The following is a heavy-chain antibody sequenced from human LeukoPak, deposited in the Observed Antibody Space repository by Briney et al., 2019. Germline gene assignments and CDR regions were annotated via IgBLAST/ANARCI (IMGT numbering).Heavy chain of an antibody. CDR1: GGSISSYY. CDR2: ISTSGTT. Sequence: YPSETLSLTCTVSGGSISSYYWSWIRQPAGKGLEWLVRISTSGTTNYNPSLKSRVTMSVDMSKNQFSLKLSSVTAADTAVYYCARLVSKSGSYTYYLDYWGQGTLVTVSS. D-gene: IGHD3-10*01. J-gene: IGHJ4*02. V-gene: IGHV4-4*07. CDR3: ARLVSKSGSYTYYLDY.